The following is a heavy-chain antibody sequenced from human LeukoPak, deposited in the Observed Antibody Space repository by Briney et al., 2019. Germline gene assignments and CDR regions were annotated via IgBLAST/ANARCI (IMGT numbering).Heavy chain of an antibody. D-gene: IGHD3-22*01. J-gene: IGHJ4*02. V-gene: IGHV3-23*01. Sequence: PGGSLRLSCAASGFTFSTYGMHWVRQAPGKGLEWVSAISGSGGSTYYADSVKGRFTISRDNSKNTLYLQMNSLRAEDTAVYYCAKPGLYYDSSGYYYEYYFDYWGQGTLVTVSS. CDR3: AKPGLYYDSSGYYYEYYFDY. CDR1: GFTFSTYG. CDR2: ISGSGGST.